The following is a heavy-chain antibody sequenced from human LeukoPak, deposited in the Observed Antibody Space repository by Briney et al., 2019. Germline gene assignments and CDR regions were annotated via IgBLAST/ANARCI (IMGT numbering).Heavy chain of an antibody. V-gene: IGHV4-59*01. CDR3: ASLTTMVTPETFDI. CDR2: IYYTGAT. CDR1: GASIDSYY. Sequence: SETLSLTCTVSGASIDSYYWSWIRQLPGKGLEWIGYIYYTGATNYNPSLKSRVTISLDMSKNHFSLRLSSVTAVDTAIYYCASLTTMVTPETFDIWGQGTMVTVSS. D-gene: IGHD4-23*01. J-gene: IGHJ3*02.